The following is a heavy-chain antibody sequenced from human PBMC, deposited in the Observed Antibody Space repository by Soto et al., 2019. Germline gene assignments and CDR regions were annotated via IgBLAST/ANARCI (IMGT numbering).Heavy chain of an antibody. V-gene: IGHV5-51*01. CDR1: GXRFTSYW. J-gene: IGHJ5*01. CDR3: AGLVDWNPSPGAHNWFEF. Sequence: HGESLKISCKDSGXRFTSYWIGWVRQMPGKGLEWMGIIYPGDSDTRYSPSFQGQVTISADKSISTAYLHWSSLKASDTAMYYCAGLVDWNPSPGAHNWFEFWGQGTLVTVSS. D-gene: IGHD1-1*01. CDR2: IYPGDSDT.